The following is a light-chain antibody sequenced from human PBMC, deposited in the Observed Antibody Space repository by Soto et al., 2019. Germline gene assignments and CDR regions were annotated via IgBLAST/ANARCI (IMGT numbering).Light chain of an antibody. CDR1: QSINTW. V-gene: IGKV1-5*03. CDR2: KAS. J-gene: IGKJ1*01. Sequence: DIQMTQFPSTLSASVGDRVTITCRASQSINTWLAWYQQKPGKAPNLLIYKASNLESGVPSRFSGSGSGTEFTLTISSLQTDDFGTFYCQQYNSYSWTFGQGTKVEI. CDR3: QQYNSYSWT.